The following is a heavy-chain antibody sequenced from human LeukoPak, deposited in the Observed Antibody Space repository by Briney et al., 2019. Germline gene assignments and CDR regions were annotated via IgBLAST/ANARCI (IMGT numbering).Heavy chain of an antibody. D-gene: IGHD5-24*01. V-gene: IGHV4-38-2*02. Sequence: SETLSLTCTVSGYSIRSGFYWGWIRQPPGKGLEWIGYIYYSGSTNYNPSLKSRVTISVDTSKNQFSLKLSSVTAADTAVYYCARARWLQPFDYWGQGTLVTVSS. CDR2: IYYSGST. CDR3: ARARWLQPFDY. J-gene: IGHJ4*02. CDR1: GYSIRSGFY.